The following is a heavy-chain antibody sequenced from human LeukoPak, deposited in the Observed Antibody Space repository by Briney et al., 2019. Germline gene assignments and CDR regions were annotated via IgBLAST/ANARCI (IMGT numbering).Heavy chain of an antibody. CDR1: GGSISSGSYY. D-gene: IGHD3-3*01. V-gene: IGHV4-61*02. Sequence: PSQTLSLTCTVSGGSISSGSYYWSWIRQPAGKGLEWIGRIYTSGSTNYNPSLKSRVTISVDTSKNQFSLKLSSVTAADTAVYYCARGPIPDLRFLEGAPPENAFDIWGQGTMVTVSS. CDR2: IYTSGST. J-gene: IGHJ3*02. CDR3: ARGPIPDLRFLEGAPPENAFDI.